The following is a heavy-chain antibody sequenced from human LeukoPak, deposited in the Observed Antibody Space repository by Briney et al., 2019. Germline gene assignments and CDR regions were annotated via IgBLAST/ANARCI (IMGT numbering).Heavy chain of an antibody. Sequence: GGSLRLSCAASGFTFSSSAMHWVRQAPGKGLEWVAVIWYDGSNKYYADSVKGRFTISRDNSKNTLYLQMNSLRAEDTAVYYCARDAVTGYGMDVWGQGTTVTVSS. CDR1: GFTFSSSA. D-gene: IGHD4-4*01. CDR3: ARDAVTGYGMDV. J-gene: IGHJ6*02. V-gene: IGHV3-33*08. CDR2: IWYDGSNK.